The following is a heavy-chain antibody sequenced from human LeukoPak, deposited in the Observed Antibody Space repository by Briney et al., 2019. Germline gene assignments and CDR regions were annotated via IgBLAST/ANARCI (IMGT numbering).Heavy chain of an antibody. V-gene: IGHV4-39*07. CDR1: GGSISTSNYY. CDR3: ARGPFGSPGYWNPVY. Sequence: PSETLSLTCTVSGGSISTSNYYWGWIRQPPGKGLEWIGNIFYSGSTYYSPSLRSRVTISLDTSRNQFSLKLNSVTAADTAVYYCARGPFGSPGYWNPVYWGQGTLVTVSS. J-gene: IGHJ4*02. CDR2: IFYSGST. D-gene: IGHD3-22*01.